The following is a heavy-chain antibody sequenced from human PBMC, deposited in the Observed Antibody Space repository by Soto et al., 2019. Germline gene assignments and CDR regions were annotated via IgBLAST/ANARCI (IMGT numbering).Heavy chain of an antibody. V-gene: IGHV1-18*01. CDR3: ARDPVVLRFLEWLRGGNPAGFDP. D-gene: IGHD3-3*01. J-gene: IGHJ5*02. CDR1: GYTFTSYG. Sequence: ASVKVSCKASGYTFTSYGISWVRQAPGQGLEWMGWISAYNGNTNYAQKLQGRVTMTTDTSTSTAYMELRSLRSDDTAVYYCARDPVVLRFLEWLRGGNPAGFDPWGQGTLVTVSS. CDR2: ISAYNGNT.